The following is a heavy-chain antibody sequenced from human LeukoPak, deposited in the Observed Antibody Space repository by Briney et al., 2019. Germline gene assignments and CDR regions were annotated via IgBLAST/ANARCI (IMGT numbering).Heavy chain of an antibody. J-gene: IGHJ6*02. V-gene: IGHV3-23*01. CDR3: AKSWAVPAAILRNYYYYYGMDV. Sequence: GGSLRLSCAASGITFSSYAMSWVRQAPGKGLEWVSAISGSGGSTYYADSVKGRFTISRDNSKNTLYLQMNSLRAEDTAVYYCAKSWAVPAAILRNYYYYYGMDVWGQGTTVTVSS. D-gene: IGHD2-2*02. CDR2: ISGSGGST. CDR1: GITFSSYA.